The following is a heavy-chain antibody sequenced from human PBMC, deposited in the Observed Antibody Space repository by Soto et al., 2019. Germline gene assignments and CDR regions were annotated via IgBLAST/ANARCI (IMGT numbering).Heavy chain of an antibody. D-gene: IGHD3-10*01. Sequence: AGSLRLSCAASGFTFSSYGMHWVRQAPGKGLEWVAVISYDGSNKYYADSVKGRFTISRDNSKNTLYLQMNSLRAEDTAVYYCAKDYNLFYGMDVWGQGTTVTVSS. J-gene: IGHJ6*02. CDR3: AKDYNLFYGMDV. CDR2: ISYDGSNK. CDR1: GFTFSSYG. V-gene: IGHV3-30*18.